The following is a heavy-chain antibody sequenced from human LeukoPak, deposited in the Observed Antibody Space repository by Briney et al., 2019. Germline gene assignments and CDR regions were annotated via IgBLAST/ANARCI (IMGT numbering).Heavy chain of an antibody. Sequence: GGPLRLSCAVSGFTVSRNYMYWVRQAPGEGLEWVSVIQSGGSIFYADSVKGRFTISRHNSKNTLYLQMNSLRPEDSAVYYCARMNSIGYSYVGFDYWGQGTVVTVSS. V-gene: IGHV3-53*04. CDR2: IQSGGSI. CDR3: ARMNSIGYSYVGFDY. CDR1: GFTVSRNY. J-gene: IGHJ4*02. D-gene: IGHD5-18*01.